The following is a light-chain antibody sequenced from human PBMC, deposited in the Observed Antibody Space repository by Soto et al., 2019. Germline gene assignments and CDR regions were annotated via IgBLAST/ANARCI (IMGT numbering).Light chain of an antibody. CDR3: SSYAGNKNV. CDR2: EVS. Sequence: TQPPSASGSPGQSVTISCPGTSSDVGGYNYVSWYQQHPGKAPKLMIYEVSKRPSGVPDRFSGSKSGNTASLTVSGLQAEDEADYYCSSYAGNKNVFGTGTKVTVL. J-gene: IGLJ1*01. CDR1: SSDVGGYNY. V-gene: IGLV2-8*01.